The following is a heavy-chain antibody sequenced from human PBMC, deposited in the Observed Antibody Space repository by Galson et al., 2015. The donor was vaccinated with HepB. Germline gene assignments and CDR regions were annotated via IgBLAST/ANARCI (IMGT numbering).Heavy chain of an antibody. CDR2: INPSGGST. CDR1: GYTFTSYY. J-gene: IGHJ3*02. CDR3: ARVCSGGPLRGAFDI. V-gene: IGHV1-46*01. D-gene: IGHD2-15*01. Sequence: SVKVSCKASGYTFTSYYMHWVRQAPGQGLEWMGIINPSGGSTSYAQKFQGRVTMTRDTSTSTVYMELSSLRSEDTAVYYCARVCSGGPLRGAFDIWGQGTMVTVSS.